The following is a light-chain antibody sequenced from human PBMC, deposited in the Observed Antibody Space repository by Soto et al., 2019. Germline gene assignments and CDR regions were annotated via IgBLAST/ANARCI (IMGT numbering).Light chain of an antibody. CDR2: LEGSGSY. CDR1: SGHSSYI. Sequence: QSVLTKSSSASASLGSSVKLTCTLSSGHSSYIIAWHQQQPGKAPRYLMKLEGSGSYNKGSGVPDRFSGSSSGADRYLTISNLQSEDEADYYYETWDSNTHNWVFGGGTKLTVL. V-gene: IGLV4-60*03. J-gene: IGLJ3*02. CDR3: ETWDSNTHNWV.